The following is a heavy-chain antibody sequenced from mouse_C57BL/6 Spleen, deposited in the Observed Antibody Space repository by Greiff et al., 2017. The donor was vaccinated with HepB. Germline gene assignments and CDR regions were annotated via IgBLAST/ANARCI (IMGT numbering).Heavy chain of an antibody. J-gene: IGHJ3*01. D-gene: IGHD3-2*02. CDR2: ILPGSGST. Sequence: VKVVESGAELMKPGASVKLSCKATGYTFTGYWIEWVKQRPGHGLEWIGEILPGSGSTNYNEKFKGKATFTADTSSNTAYMQLSSLTTEDSAIYYCASGAAQAPGAYWGQGTLVTVSA. CDR3: ASGAAQAPGAY. V-gene: IGHV1-9*01. CDR1: GYTFTGYW.